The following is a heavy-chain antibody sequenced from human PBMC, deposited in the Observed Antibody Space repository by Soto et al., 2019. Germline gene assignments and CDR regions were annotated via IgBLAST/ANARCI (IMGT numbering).Heavy chain of an antibody. CDR1: GYTFTSYG. D-gene: IGHD5-18*01. CDR3: ARDLGPRGYSYGHAGY. CDR2: ISAYNCNT. Sequence: QVQLVQSGAEVKKPGASVKVPCKASGYTFTSYGISWVRQAPGQGLEWMGWISAYNCNTNYAQKLQGRVTMTTDTSTSTAYMGLRSLRSDDTAVYYCARDLGPRGYSYGHAGYWGQGTLVTVSS. V-gene: IGHV1-18*01. J-gene: IGHJ4*02.